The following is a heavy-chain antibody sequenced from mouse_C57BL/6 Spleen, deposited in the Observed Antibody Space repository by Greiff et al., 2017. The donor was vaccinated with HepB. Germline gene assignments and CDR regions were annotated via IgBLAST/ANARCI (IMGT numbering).Heavy chain of an antibody. CDR1: GFTFSDYG. J-gene: IGHJ4*01. CDR2: ISSGSSTI. Sequence: EVQRVESGGGLVKPGGSLKLSCAASGFTFSDYGMHWVRQAPEKGLEWVPYISSGSSTIYYADTVKGRFTISRDNAKNTLFLQMTSLRSEDTAMYYCARVYDGYLYAMDYWGQGTSVTVSS. D-gene: IGHD2-3*01. V-gene: IGHV5-17*01. CDR3: ARVYDGYLYAMDY.